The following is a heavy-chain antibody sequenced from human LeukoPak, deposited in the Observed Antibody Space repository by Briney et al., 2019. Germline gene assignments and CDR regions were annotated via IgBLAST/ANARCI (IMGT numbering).Heavy chain of an antibody. Sequence: GGSLRLSCAASGFTFDDYAMHWVRQAPGKGLEWVSGISWNSGSIGYADSVKGRFTISRDDAKNSLYLQMNSLRAEDTALYYCAKGKRKVVITEAFDIWGQGAMVTVSS. CDR3: AKGKRKVVITEAFDI. CDR1: GFTFDDYA. V-gene: IGHV3-9*01. CDR2: ISWNSGSI. D-gene: IGHD3-22*01. J-gene: IGHJ3*02.